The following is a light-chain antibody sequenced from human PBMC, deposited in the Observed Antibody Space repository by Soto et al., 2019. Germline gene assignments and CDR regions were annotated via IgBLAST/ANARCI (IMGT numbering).Light chain of an antibody. CDR2: AAS. Sequence: DIQMTQSPSSLSASVGDRVTITCRASQSISSYLNWYQQKPGKAPKLLIYAASSLQSGVPSRFSGSGSGTDFTRTISSLQPEDFATYYCQHSYSTINFGQGKRLEIK. CDR1: QSISSY. V-gene: IGKV1-39*01. J-gene: IGKJ5*01. CDR3: QHSYSTIN.